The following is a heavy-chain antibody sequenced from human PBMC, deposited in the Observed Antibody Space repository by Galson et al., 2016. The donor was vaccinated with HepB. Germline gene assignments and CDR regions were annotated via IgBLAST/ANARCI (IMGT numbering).Heavy chain of an antibody. Sequence: SLRLSCAASGFSFSTSGMSWVRQTPGRGLEWVSGITGSGDTTHYADSVKGRFTISRDNSKNTLYLQMYSLRAEDTAVYYCAKGRGAGYSGCEWNFDYWGQGSLVTVSS. CDR3: AKGRGAGYSGCEWNFDY. J-gene: IGHJ4*02. CDR1: GFSFSTSG. V-gene: IGHV3-23*01. D-gene: IGHD5-12*01. CDR2: ITGSGDTT.